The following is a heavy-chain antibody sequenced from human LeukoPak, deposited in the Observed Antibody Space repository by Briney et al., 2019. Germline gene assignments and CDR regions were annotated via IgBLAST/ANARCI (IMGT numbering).Heavy chain of an antibody. CDR2: ISYDGSNK. V-gene: IGHV3-30-3*01. J-gene: IGHJ4*02. Sequence: GGSLRLSCAASGFTFSSYAMHWVRRAPGKGLEWVAVISYDGSNKYYADSVKGRFTISRDNSKNTLYLQMNSLRAEDTAVYYCAREPATVTTAPYFDYWGQGTLVTVSS. D-gene: IGHD4-17*01. CDR3: AREPATVTTAPYFDY. CDR1: GFTFSSYA.